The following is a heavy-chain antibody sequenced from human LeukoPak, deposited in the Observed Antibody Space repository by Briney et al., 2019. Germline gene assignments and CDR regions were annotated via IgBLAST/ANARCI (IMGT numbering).Heavy chain of an antibody. CDR3: ARGYHDYGDYFDY. J-gene: IGHJ4*02. CDR2: INWNGGST. V-gene: IGHV3-20*01. Sequence: GGSLRLSCAASGFTFSSYAMSWVRQAPGKGLEWVSGINWNGGSTGYADSVKGRFTISRDNAKNSLYLQMNSLRAEDTALYHCARGYHDYGDYFDYWGQGTLVTVSS. CDR1: GFTFSSYA. D-gene: IGHD4-17*01.